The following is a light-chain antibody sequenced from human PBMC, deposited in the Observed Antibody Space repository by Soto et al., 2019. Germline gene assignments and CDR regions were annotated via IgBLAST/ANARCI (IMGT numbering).Light chain of an antibody. CDR1: SSDVGSYNL. J-gene: IGLJ1*01. V-gene: IGLV2-23*02. Sequence: QSVLTQPASVYGSPGQSITISKNGTSSDVGSYNLVSWYQQHPGKAPKLMIYEVSKRPSGVSNRFSGSKSGNTASLTISGLQAEDEADYYCCSYAGSSTFYVFGTGTKVTVL. CDR3: CSYAGSSTFYV. CDR2: EVS.